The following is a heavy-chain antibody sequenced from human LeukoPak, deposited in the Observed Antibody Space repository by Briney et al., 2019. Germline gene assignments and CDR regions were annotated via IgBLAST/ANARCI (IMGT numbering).Heavy chain of an antibody. D-gene: IGHD2-2*01. CDR3: ARDGCSSTSCYVSWFDS. Sequence: ASVKVSCKASGYTFTSYYMHWVRQAPGQGLEWMGIINPSGGSTSYAQKFQGRVTMTRDTSTSTVYMELSSLRSEDTAVYYCARDGCSSTSCYVSWFDSWGQGTLVTVSS. V-gene: IGHV1-46*01. CDR2: INPSGGST. J-gene: IGHJ5*01. CDR1: GYTFTSYY.